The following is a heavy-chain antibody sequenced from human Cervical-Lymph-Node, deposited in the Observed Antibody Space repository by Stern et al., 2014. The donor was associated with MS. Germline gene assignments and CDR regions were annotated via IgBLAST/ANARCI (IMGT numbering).Heavy chain of an antibody. D-gene: IGHD1-26*01. V-gene: IGHV1-18*01. CDR3: TRDRGIMGTTTGDY. J-gene: IGHJ4*02. CDR2: ISVYNGNI. CDR1: GFNFSNYG. Sequence: QVQLVESGAEVKKPGASVKVSCKASGFNFSNYGLSWVRQAPGQGLEWMGWISVYNGNIDFAQKFQGRLTMTTDTSTSTVYMELRSLRSDDTAVYYCTRDRGIMGTTTGDYWGQGTLVSVSS.